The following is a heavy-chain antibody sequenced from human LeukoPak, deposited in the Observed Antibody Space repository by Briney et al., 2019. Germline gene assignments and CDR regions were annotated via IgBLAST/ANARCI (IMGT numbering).Heavy chain of an antibody. J-gene: IGHJ6*03. D-gene: IGHD3-10*01. Sequence: GGSLRLSCAASGFTFSSYAMGWVRQAPGKGLEWVSAISGSGGSTYYADSVKGRFTISRDNSKNTLYLPMNSLRAEDTAVYYCAKDQGSPHYYYYMDVWGKGTTVLVSS. CDR2: ISGSGGST. CDR3: AKDQGSPHYYYYMDV. CDR1: GFTFSSYA. V-gene: IGHV3-23*01.